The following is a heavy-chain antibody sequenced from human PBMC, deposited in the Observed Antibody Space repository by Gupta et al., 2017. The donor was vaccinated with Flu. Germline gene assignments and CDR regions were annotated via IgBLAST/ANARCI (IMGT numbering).Heavy chain of an antibody. CDR1: RMFFRISA. CDR3: TKGAKFSSGIWYFHYYMDV. D-gene: IGHD1-26*01. J-gene: IGHJ6*03. CDR2: ISHEGRKD. V-gene: IGHV3-30*18. Sequence: QAQLVSSGGGVVPPRRSFRLSCYVPRMFFRISALPCFRQAPGKGLEWVALISHEGRKDVYADCGKGRFSISRDKDKRTVDLQKNRMRTDDTGVYYCTKGAKFSSGIWYFHYYMDVWGNGTTVTVS.